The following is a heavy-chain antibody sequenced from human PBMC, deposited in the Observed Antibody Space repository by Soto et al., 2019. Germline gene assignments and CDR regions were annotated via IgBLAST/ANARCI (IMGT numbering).Heavy chain of an antibody. D-gene: IGHD3-16*02. CDR1: GFTLSMSA. CDR2: ISDSGDRT. V-gene: IGHV3-23*01. J-gene: IGHJ3*01. CDR3: AKDRGIIVQAGDAFDA. Sequence: GGSLRLSCASSGFTLSMSAVNWVRQAPGKGLEWVSYISDSGDRTYYADSVKGRFTISRDRSKNTVSLQMDSLRAEDTAVYYCAKDRGIIVQAGDAFDAWGQGTKVTVSS.